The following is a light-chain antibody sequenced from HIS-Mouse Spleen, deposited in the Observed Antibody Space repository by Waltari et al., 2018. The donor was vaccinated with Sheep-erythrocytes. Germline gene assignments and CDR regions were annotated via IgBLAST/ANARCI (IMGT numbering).Light chain of an antibody. Sequence: DIQMTHSRSSLSASVGDRVNITCRVSQGIRNDVGWYQQKAGKAPKRLIYAASSLQSGVPSRFSGSGSGTEFTLTISSLQPEDFATYYCLQHNSYPRTFGQGTKVEIK. V-gene: IGKV1-17*01. J-gene: IGKJ1*01. CDR2: AAS. CDR1: QGIRND. CDR3: LQHNSYPRT.